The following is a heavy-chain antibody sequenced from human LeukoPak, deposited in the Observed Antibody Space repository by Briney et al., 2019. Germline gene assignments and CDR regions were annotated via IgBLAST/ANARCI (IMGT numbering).Heavy chain of an antibody. V-gene: IGHV3-48*04. CDR3: ARGGWEFDY. Sequence: GGSLRLSCAASGFTFSTYSMNWVRQAPGKGLQWVSYISSSSSPIYYADSVRGRFTTSRDNAKNSLYLQMNSLRAEDTAVYYCARGGWEFDYWGQGTLVTVSS. D-gene: IGHD6-19*01. CDR2: ISSSSSPI. CDR1: GFTFSTYS. J-gene: IGHJ4*02.